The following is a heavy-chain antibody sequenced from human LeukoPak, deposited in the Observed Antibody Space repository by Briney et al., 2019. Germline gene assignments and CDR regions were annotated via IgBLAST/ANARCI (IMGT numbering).Heavy chain of an antibody. Sequence: ASVKVSCKASGYTFTSYGISWVRQAPGQGLERMGWISAYNGNTNYAQKLQGRVTMTTDTSTSTAYMELRSLRSDDTAVYYCARRSSGGSYYYGMDVWGQGTTVTVSS. CDR3: ARRSSGGSYYYGMDV. J-gene: IGHJ6*02. D-gene: IGHD2-15*01. CDR1: GYTFTSYG. V-gene: IGHV1-18*01. CDR2: ISAYNGNT.